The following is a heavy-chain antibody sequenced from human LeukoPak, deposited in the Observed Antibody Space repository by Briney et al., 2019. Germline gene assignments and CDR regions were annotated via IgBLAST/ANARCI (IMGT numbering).Heavy chain of an antibody. D-gene: IGHD3-22*01. J-gene: IGHJ4*02. CDR3: ARRGYYDSRGGFDY. CDR1: GGSISSSSYY. CDR2: IYYSGST. Sequence: SETLSLTCTVSGGSISSSSYYWGWIRQPPGKGLEWIGSIYYSGSTYYNPSLKSRVTISVDTSKNQFSLKLSSVTAADTAVYYCARRGYYDSRGGFDYWGQGTLVTVSS. V-gene: IGHV4-39*01.